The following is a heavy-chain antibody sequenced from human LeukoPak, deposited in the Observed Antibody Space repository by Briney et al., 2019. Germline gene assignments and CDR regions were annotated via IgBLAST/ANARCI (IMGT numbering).Heavy chain of an antibody. CDR2: IIPIFGTA. J-gene: IGHJ4*02. CDR3: ARDGHSSSWYRNFDY. D-gene: IGHD6-13*01. Sequence: SVKVSCKASGGTFSSYAISWVRQAPGQGLEWMGGIIPIFGTANYAQKFQGRVTITADESTSTAYMELSSLRSEDTAVYYCARDGHSSSWYRNFDYWGQGTLVTVSS. V-gene: IGHV1-69*13. CDR1: GGTFSSYA.